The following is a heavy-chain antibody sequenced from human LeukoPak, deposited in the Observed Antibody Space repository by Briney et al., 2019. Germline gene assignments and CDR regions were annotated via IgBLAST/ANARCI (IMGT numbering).Heavy chain of an antibody. CDR1: GFTFDDYA. Sequence: QPGGSLRLSCAASGFTFDDYAMHWVRQAPGKGLEWVSLISGDCGSTYYADSVKGRFTISRDNSKNSLYLQMKSLRTADTALYYCAKDRNVDTAMAIPEFDYWGQGTLVTVSS. V-gene: IGHV3-43*02. CDR2: ISGDCGST. D-gene: IGHD5-18*01. J-gene: IGHJ4*02. CDR3: AKDRNVDTAMAIPEFDY.